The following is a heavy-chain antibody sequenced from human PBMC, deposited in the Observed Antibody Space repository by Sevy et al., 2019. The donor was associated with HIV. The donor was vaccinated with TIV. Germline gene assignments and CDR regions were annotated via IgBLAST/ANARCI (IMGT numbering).Heavy chain of an antibody. Sequence: GGSLRLSCAASGFTFSGYAMHWVRQAPGKGLEWVAVISYDGSNKYYADSVKGRFTISRDNSKNTLFLQVNSLRAEDTAVYYCAREGRYYDYVWGGQGALVTDSS. V-gene: IGHV3-30*04. J-gene: IGHJ4*01. D-gene: IGHD3-16*01. CDR2: ISYDGSNK. CDR3: AREGRYYDYVW. CDR1: GFTFSGYA.